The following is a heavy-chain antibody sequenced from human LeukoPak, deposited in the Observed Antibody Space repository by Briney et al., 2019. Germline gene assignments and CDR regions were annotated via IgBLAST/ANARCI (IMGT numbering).Heavy chain of an antibody. V-gene: IGHV1-18*01. Sequence: GASVKVSCKASGYTFTSYGISWVRQAPGQGLEWMGWISAYNGNTNYAQKLQGRVTMTTDTSTSTAYMELRSLRSDDTAVYYCARDPMSYYYYYMDVWGKGTTVTVSS. D-gene: IGHD3-10*01. CDR3: ARDPMSYYYYYMDV. CDR1: GYTFTSYG. CDR2: ISAYNGNT. J-gene: IGHJ6*03.